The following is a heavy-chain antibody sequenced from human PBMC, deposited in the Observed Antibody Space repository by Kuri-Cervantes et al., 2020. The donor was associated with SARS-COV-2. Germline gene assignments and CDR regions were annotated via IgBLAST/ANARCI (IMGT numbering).Heavy chain of an antibody. J-gene: IGHJ4*02. V-gene: IGHV3-9*03. D-gene: IGHD6-13*01. Sequence: SLKISCAASGFTFDDYAMHWVRQAPGKGLEWVSGISWNSGSIGYADSVKGRFTISRDNAKNSLYLQMNSLRAEDMALYYCAKDKLKYSSSWYGNYFDYWGQGTLVTVSS. CDR2: ISWNSGSI. CDR1: GFTFDDYA. CDR3: AKDKLKYSSSWYGNYFDY.